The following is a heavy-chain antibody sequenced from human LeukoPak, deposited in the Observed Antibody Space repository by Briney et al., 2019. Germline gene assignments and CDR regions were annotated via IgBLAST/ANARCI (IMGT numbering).Heavy chain of an antibody. Sequence: ASVKVSCKASGYTFTGYYMHWVRQAPGQGLEWMGWINPNTGGTNYAQKFQGRVTMTRDTSISTAYMDLSRLRSDDTAVYYCAREAQDRGLCFDYWGQGTLVTVSS. CDR1: GYTFTGYY. J-gene: IGHJ4*02. V-gene: IGHV1-2*02. CDR2: INPNTGGT. CDR3: AREAQDRGLCFDY. D-gene: IGHD3-16*01.